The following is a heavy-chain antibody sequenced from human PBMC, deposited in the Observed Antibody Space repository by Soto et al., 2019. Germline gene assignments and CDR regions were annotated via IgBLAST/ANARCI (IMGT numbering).Heavy chain of an antibody. CDR2: INPNSGGT. J-gene: IGHJ3*02. CDR1: GYTFTGYY. Sequence: ASVKVSCKASGYTFTGYYMHWVRQAPGQGLEWMGWINPNSGGTNYAQKFQGRVTMTRETSISTAYMELSRLRSDDTAVYYCARPRVRVYYAFDTSGQGTIVTVSS. V-gene: IGHV1-2*02. D-gene: IGHD3-10*01. CDR3: ARPRVRVYYAFDT.